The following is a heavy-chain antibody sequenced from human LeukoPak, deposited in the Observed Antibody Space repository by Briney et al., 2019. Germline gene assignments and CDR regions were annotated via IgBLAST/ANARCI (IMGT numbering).Heavy chain of an antibody. CDR1: GFTFSSYE. J-gene: IGHJ4*02. D-gene: IGHD5-12*01. CDR2: ISSSGSTI. CDR3: AKETLSGYVW. Sequence: GGSLRLSCAASGFTFSSYEMNWVRQAPGKGLEWVSYISSSGSTIYYADSVKGRFTISRDNAKNSLYLQMNSLRAEDTAVYYCAKETLSGYVWWGQGTLVTVSS. V-gene: IGHV3-48*03.